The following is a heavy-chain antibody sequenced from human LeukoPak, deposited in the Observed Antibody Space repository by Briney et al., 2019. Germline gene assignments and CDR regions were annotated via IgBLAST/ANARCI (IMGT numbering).Heavy chain of an antibody. CDR1: GFTFSSYA. CDR3: AREYGDYENAFDI. J-gene: IGHJ3*02. D-gene: IGHD4-17*01. V-gene: IGHV3-30-3*01. CDR2: ISYDGSNK. Sequence: GGSLRLSCAASGFTFSSYAMHWVRQAPGKGLEWLAVISYDGSNKYYADSVKGRFTISRDNSKNTLYLQMNSLRAEDTAVYYCAREYGDYENAFDIWGQGTMVTVSS.